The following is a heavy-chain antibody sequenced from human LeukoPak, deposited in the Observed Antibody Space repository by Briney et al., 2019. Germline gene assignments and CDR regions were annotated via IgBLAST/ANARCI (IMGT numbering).Heavy chain of an antibody. V-gene: IGHV3-30*18. J-gene: IGHJ4*02. CDR1: GFTFSSYG. Sequence: GRSLRLSCAASGFTFSSYGMHWVRQAPGKGLEWVAVISYDGSNKYYADSVKGRFTISRDNSKNTLYLQMNSLRAEDTAVYYCAKDPVGYYSSSWHPPDYWGQGTLVTVSS. D-gene: IGHD6-13*01. CDR3: AKDPVGYYSSSWHPPDY. CDR2: ISYDGSNK.